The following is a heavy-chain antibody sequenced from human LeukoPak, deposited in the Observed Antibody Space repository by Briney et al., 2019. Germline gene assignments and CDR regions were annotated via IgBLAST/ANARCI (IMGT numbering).Heavy chain of an antibody. CDR3: ARGSYSGYAYFDY. D-gene: IGHD5-12*01. CDR1: GGPISSHY. J-gene: IGHJ4*02. Sequence: SETLSLTCTVSGGPISSHYWSWIRQPPGKGLEWIGYIYYSGSTNYNPSLKSRVTISVDTSKNQFSLKLSSVTAADTAVYYCARGSYSGYAYFDYWGQGTLVTVSS. CDR2: IYYSGST. V-gene: IGHV4-59*11.